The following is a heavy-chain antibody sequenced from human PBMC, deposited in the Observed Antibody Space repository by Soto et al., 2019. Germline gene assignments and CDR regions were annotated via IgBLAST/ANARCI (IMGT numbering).Heavy chain of an antibody. D-gene: IGHD2-21*02. CDR2: IYYIGST. V-gene: IGHV4-59*11. Sequence: SETLSLTCTVSGVSISGHYWIWIRQPPGKGLEWIGYIYYIGSTNYNPSLRSRVTISLDTSKNQVSLKLNSVTAADTAVYYCARLPGGDGAPWGQGILVTVSS. J-gene: IGHJ5*02. CDR3: ARLPGGDGAP. CDR1: GVSISGHY.